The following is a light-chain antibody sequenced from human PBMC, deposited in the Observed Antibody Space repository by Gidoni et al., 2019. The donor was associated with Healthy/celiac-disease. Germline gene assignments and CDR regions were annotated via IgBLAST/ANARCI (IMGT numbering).Light chain of an antibody. CDR1: RSNIGNNY. CDR3: GTWDSSLSAGPVV. V-gene: IGLV1-51*01. Sequence: QSVLTHPPSVPAAPGPKVPIYCSGSRSNIGNNYVSWYQQLPGTAPKLLMYDNNKRPSGIPDRFSGSKSGTSATLGITGLQTGDEADYYCGTWDSSLSAGPVVFGGGTKLTVL. CDR2: DNN. J-gene: IGLJ2*01.